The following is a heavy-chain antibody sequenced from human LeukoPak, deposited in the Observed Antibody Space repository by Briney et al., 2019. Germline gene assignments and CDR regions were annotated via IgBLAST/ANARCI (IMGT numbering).Heavy chain of an antibody. CDR1: GYTLTELS. V-gene: IGHV1-24*01. CDR2: FDPEDGET. D-gene: IGHD3-10*01. CDR3: ATETRKYYYGTPVYFDY. J-gene: IGHJ4*02. Sequence: ASVKVSCKVSGYTLTELSMHWVRQAPGKGLEWMGGFDPEDGETIYAQKFQGRVTMTEDTSTDTAYMELSSLRSEDTAVYYCATETRKYYYGTPVYFDYWGQGTLVTVSS.